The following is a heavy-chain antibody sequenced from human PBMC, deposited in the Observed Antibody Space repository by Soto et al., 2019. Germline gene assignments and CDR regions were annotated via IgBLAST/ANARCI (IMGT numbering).Heavy chain of an antibody. CDR3: ARDPGDGYSKWSGPFDY. CDR1: GDSVSSNSAA. J-gene: IGHJ4*02. V-gene: IGHV6-1*01. CDR2: TYYRSKWYN. Sequence: QVQLQQSGPGLVKPSQTLSLTCAISGDSVSSNSAAWNWIRQSPSRRLEWLGRTYYRSKWYNYYAVSVKSRITINPDTSKNQFSLQLNSVTPEDTAVYYCARDPGDGYSKWSGPFDYWGQGTLVTVSS. D-gene: IGHD2-15*01.